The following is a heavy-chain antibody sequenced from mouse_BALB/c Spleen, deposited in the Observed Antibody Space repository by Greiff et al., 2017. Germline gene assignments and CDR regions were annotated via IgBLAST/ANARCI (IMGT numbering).Heavy chain of an antibody. V-gene: IGHV2-6-5*01. D-gene: IGHD1-1*01. Sequence: VHLVESGPGLVAPSQSLSITCTVSGFSLTDYGVSWIRQPPGKGLEWLGVIWGGGSTYYNSALKSRLSISKDNSKSQVFLKMNSLQTDDTAMYYCAKWGTTVGPGFAYWGQGTLVTVSA. CDR2: IWGGGST. CDR1: GFSLTDYG. J-gene: IGHJ3*01. CDR3: AKWGTTVGPGFAY.